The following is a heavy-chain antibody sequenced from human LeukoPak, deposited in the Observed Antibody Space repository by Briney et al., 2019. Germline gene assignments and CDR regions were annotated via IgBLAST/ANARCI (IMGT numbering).Heavy chain of an antibody. CDR1: GFTFSSYE. V-gene: IGHV3-48*03. D-gene: IGHD4-17*01. Sequence: GGSLRLSCAASGFTFSSYEMNWVRQAPGKGLEWVSYISSSGSTIYYADSVKGRFTISRDNAKNSLYVQMNSLRAEDTAVYYCARGDYGDYVLVYWGQGTLVTVSS. J-gene: IGHJ4*02. CDR3: ARGDYGDYVLVY. CDR2: ISSSGSTI.